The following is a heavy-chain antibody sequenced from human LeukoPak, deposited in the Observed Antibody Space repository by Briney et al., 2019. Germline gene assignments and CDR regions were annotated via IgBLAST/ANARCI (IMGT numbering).Heavy chain of an antibody. CDR3: AAWRGSSWFDY. CDR2: IFGGGKA. Sequence: GGSLRLSCAVSGFPVSSNHMGWVRQAPGKGLEWVSVIFGGGKASYAGSVQGRVTLSRDNSKNTLYLQMIRLRVEDTAVYYCAAWRGSSWFDYWGQGTLVTVSS. D-gene: IGHD6-13*01. J-gene: IGHJ4*02. V-gene: IGHV3-53*01. CDR1: GFPVSSNH.